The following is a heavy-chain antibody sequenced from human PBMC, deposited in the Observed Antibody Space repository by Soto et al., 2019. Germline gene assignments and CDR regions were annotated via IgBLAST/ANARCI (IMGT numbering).Heavy chain of an antibody. CDR2: FTNTGST. CDR1: GGSSTGYY. Sequence: HVQVQQRGAGLLKPSETLSLNCAFYGGSSTGYYWNWIRQSPGKGLEWIGEFTNTGSTNYSPSLKRRVTISGDTTKRQISLKLTSVTAADTALYYCALGYYNPPDNWGRGTLVIVS. CDR3: ALGYYNPPDN. D-gene: IGHD3-22*01. V-gene: IGHV4-34*02. J-gene: IGHJ4*02.